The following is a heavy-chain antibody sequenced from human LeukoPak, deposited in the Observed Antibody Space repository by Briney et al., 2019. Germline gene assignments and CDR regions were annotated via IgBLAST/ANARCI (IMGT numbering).Heavy chain of an antibody. CDR3: ARAPYYESSGPL. Sequence: PGGSLRLSCAASGFTFCRHWISWVRPAPVEGMEWVANIRQDGLEKYYLASVQGRFTISRDNAKNSLYLQMNNLKADDTAVYYCARAPYYESSGPLWGQGTLVSVSS. CDR2: IRQDGLEK. CDR1: GFTFCRHW. D-gene: IGHD3-22*01. J-gene: IGHJ4*02. V-gene: IGHV3-7*04.